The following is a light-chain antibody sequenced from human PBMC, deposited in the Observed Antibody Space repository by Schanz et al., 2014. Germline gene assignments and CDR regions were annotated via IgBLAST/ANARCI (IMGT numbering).Light chain of an antibody. CDR1: QTVSTNY. V-gene: IGKV3D-20*02. J-gene: IGKJ4*01. Sequence: EIVLTQSPGALSLSPGDRATLSCRASQTVSTNYLAWYQQKPGQAPRLLIYGASSRATGIPDRFSGSASGTDFTLTIDSLQSEDFAVYYCQQRSNWLTFGGGTKVEIK. CDR2: GAS. CDR3: QQRSNWLT.